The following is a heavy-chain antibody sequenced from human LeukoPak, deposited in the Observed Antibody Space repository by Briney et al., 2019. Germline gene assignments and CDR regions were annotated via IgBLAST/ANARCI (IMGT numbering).Heavy chain of an antibody. V-gene: IGHV5-51*01. Sequence: GETLKISCKGSGYSFTSYWIGWVRQMPGKGLEWMGIIYPGDSDTRYSPSFQGQVTISADKSISTAYLQWSSLKASDTAMYYSARLYTSSTNWFDPWGQGTLVTVSS. CDR1: GYSFTSYW. CDR2: IYPGDSDT. J-gene: IGHJ5*02. D-gene: IGHD6-6*01. CDR3: ARLYTSSTNWFDP.